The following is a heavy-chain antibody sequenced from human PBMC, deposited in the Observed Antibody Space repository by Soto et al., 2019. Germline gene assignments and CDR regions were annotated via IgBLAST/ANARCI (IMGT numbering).Heavy chain of an antibody. CDR1: GFTFSDYW. D-gene: IGHD3-10*01. V-gene: IGHV3-7*05. Sequence: EVQLVESGGGLVQPGGSLRLSCAASGFTFSDYWMSWVRQAPGKGLECVANIKTDGSEKYYVDPVKGRFTISRDNAKNSLYLQMNSLRAEDTAFYYCASSMGRGGTDYWGQGTLVAVSS. CDR2: IKTDGSEK. CDR3: ASSMGRGGTDY. J-gene: IGHJ4*02.